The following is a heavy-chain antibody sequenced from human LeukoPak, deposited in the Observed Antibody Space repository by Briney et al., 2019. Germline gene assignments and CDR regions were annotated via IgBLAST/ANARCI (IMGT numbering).Heavy chain of an antibody. V-gene: IGHV1-2*02. CDR1: GYTFTDYY. CDR3: ARDLYYHGSGSYRAGNYFDY. J-gene: IGHJ4*02. CDR2: INPNSGGT. D-gene: IGHD3-10*01. Sequence: ASMKVSCKASGYTFTDYYMHWVRQAPGQGLEWMGWINPNSGGTNYAQKFQGRVTMTRDTSISTAYMELSRLRSDDTAVYYCARDLYYHGSGSYRAGNYFDYWGQGTLVTVSS.